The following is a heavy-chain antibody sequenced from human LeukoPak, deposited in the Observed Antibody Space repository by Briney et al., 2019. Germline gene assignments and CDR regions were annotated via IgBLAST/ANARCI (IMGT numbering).Heavy chain of an antibody. CDR2: ISGNGDNT. CDR3: AKAGSIRFDY. Sequence: GGSLRLSCAASGFTISANFMSWVRQAPGKGLEWVSGISGNGDNTYYADSVKGRFTISRGNSKNTLYLQMNSLRAEDTAVYYCAKAGSIRFDYWGQGTLVTVSS. D-gene: IGHD3-3*02. V-gene: IGHV3-23*01. J-gene: IGHJ4*02. CDR1: GFTISANF.